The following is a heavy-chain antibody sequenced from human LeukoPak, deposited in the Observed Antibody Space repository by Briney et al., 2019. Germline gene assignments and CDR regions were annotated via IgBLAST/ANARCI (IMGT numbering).Heavy chain of an antibody. CDR3: ARGRRTTTTLRGFTFDY. V-gene: IGHV4-34*01. Sequence: PSETLSLTCAVYGGSFSGYYWSWIRQPPGKGLEWIGEINHSGSTNYNPSLKSRVTISVDTSKNQFSLKLSSVTAADTAVYYCARGRRTTTTLRGFTFDYWGQGTLVTVSS. CDR2: INHSGST. CDR1: GGSFSGYY. D-gene: IGHD1-1*01. J-gene: IGHJ4*02.